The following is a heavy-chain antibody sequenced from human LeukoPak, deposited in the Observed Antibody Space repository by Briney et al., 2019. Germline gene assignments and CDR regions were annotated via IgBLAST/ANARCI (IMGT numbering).Heavy chain of an antibody. D-gene: IGHD3-9*01. J-gene: IGHJ4*02. V-gene: IGHV1-24*01. CDR1: GXTLTELS. CDR2: FDPEHGEM. CDR3: ATGGPWDLLKY. Sequence: ASXKVSCXXSGXTLTELSTHWVRQAPGKGLEWMGGFDPEHGEMIYAQKLQGRVTMTEDRSTDTAYMELSSLRSEDTAVYYCATGGPWDLLKYWGQGTLVTVSS.